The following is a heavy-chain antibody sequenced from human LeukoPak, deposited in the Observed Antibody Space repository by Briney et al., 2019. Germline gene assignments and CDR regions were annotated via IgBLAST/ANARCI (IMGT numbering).Heavy chain of an antibody. V-gene: IGHV4-59*01. CDR2: TYYSGST. CDR3: ARAPLPITMIVD. D-gene: IGHD3-22*01. Sequence: SETLSLTCTVSGGSISSYYWSWIRQPPGKGLEWIGYTYYSGSTNYNPSLKSRVTISVDTSKNQFSLKLSSVTAADTAVYYCARAPLPITMIVDWGQGTLVTVSS. CDR1: GGSISSYY. J-gene: IGHJ4*02.